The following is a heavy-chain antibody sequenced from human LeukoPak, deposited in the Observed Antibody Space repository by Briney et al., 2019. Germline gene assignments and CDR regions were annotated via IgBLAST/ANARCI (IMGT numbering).Heavy chain of an antibody. V-gene: IGHV4-59*01. J-gene: IGHJ5*02. D-gene: IGHD3-22*01. CDR1: GGSISNYY. Sequence: SETLSLTCTVSGGSISNYYWSWIRQPPGKGLEGIGYIYYRGSTNYNPSLKSRVTISVDTSKNQLSLKLTSVTAADTAVYYCARDHDSSGYYYVGGWFDPWGQGTLVTVSS. CDR2: IYYRGST. CDR3: ARDHDSSGYYYVGGWFDP.